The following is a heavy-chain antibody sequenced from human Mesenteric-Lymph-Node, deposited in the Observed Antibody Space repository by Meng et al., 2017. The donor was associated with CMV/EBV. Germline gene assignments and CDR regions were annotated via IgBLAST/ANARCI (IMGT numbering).Heavy chain of an antibody. V-gene: IGHV4-39*01. Sequence: CSVSGGSISSSSYYWGWVRQPPGKELEWIGSAYYSGATDYNPSLKGRVTISVDTSKKEFSLSLRSVTAADTAVYYCARHPVKRYYFDNWGQGTLVTVSS. J-gene: IGHJ4*02. CDR3: ARHPVKRYYFDN. D-gene: IGHD1-1*01. CDR2: AYYSGAT. CDR1: GGSISSSSYY.